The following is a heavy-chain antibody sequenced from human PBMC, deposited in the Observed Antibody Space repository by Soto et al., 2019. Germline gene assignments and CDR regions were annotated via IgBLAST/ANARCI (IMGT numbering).Heavy chain of an antibody. CDR3: ARGVGQFDY. V-gene: IGHV1-3*01. Sequence: ASVKVSCKASGYTFTGYAIHRVRQAPGQRLEWMGWINAGNGDTKYSQQFEGRVTITRDTSASTAYMELSSLRSEDTAVYYCARGVGQFDYWGQGTLVTVSS. CDR1: GYTFTGYA. CDR2: INAGNGDT. J-gene: IGHJ4*02. D-gene: IGHD3-10*01.